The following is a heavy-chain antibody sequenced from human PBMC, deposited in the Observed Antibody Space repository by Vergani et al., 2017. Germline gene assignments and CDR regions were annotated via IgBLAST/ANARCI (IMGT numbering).Heavy chain of an antibody. CDR3: ARHPPYVPGIAVAGTQGDY. V-gene: IGHV4-61*01. Sequence: QVQLQESGPGLVKPSETLSLTCTVSGGSVSSGSYYWSWIRQPPGKGLEWIGYIYYSGSTNYNPSLKSRVTISVDTSKNQFSLKLSSVTAADTAVYYCARHPPYVPGIAVAGTQGDYWGQGTLVTVSS. CDR1: GGSVSSGSYY. D-gene: IGHD6-19*01. J-gene: IGHJ4*02. CDR2: IYYSGST.